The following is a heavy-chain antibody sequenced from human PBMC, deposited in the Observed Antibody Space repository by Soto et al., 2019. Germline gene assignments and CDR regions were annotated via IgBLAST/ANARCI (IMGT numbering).Heavy chain of an antibody. V-gene: IGHV4-31*03. CDR1: GGSISSGGTGSY. J-gene: IGHJ4*02. CDR3: ASGHDAYKVRY. Sequence: QVQLQESGPGLVKPSQTLSLTCTVSGGSISSGGTGSYWTWIRQLLGKGLEWIGYIYYTGSTYYTPSLKSRPTISIDTSENQFSLKLTSVTAADTAVYFCASGHDAYKVRYWGQGTLVTVSS. D-gene: IGHD1-1*01. CDR2: IYYTGST.